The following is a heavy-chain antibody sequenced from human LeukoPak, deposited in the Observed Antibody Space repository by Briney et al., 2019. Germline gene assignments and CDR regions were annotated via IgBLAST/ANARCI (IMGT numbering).Heavy chain of an antibody. CDR1: GGSISSHY. D-gene: IGHD3-3*01. Sequence: PSKTLSLTCTVSGGSISSHYWSWIRQPPGKGLEWIGYIYYSGSTNYNPSLKSRVTISVDTSKNQFSLKLSSVTAADTAVYYCARVSNDFWSGVYYYYYMDVWGKGTTVTVSS. CDR3: ARVSNDFWSGVYYYYYMDV. V-gene: IGHV4-59*11. CDR2: IYYSGST. J-gene: IGHJ6*03.